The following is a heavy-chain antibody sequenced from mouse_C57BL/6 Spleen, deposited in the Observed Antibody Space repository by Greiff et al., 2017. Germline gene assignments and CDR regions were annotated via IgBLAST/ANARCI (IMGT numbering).Heavy chain of an antibody. D-gene: IGHD1-1*01. CDR2: INPSTGGT. CDR1: GYSFTGYY. CDR3: ARKDGSSYVGYAMDY. V-gene: IGHV1-42*01. Sequence: EVQLQQSGPELVKPGASVKISCKASGYSFTGYYMNWVKQSPEKSLEWIGEINPSTGGTTYNQKFKAKATLTVDKSSSTAYMQLKSLTSEDSAVYYCARKDGSSYVGYAMDYWGQGTSVTVSS. J-gene: IGHJ4*01.